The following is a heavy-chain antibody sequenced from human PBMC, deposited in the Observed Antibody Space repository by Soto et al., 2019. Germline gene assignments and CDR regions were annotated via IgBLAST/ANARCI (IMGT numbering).Heavy chain of an antibody. CDR3: ARDPGYSYGYN. Sequence: QVQLVQSGAEVKKPGASVKVSCKASGYTFTSYAMHWVRQAPGQRLEWMGWINAGNGNTKYSQKCKGRVTITRDTSASTAYMELSSLRSEDTAVYYCARDPGYSYGYNWGQGTLVTVSS. CDR1: GYTFTSYA. CDR2: INAGNGNT. J-gene: IGHJ4*02. V-gene: IGHV1-3*01. D-gene: IGHD5-18*01.